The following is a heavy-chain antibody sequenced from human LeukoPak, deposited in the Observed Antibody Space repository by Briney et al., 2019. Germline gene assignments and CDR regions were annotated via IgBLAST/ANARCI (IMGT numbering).Heavy chain of an antibody. CDR2: IYYSGST. CDR3: ATDGYYYYYMDV. D-gene: IGHD3-3*01. V-gene: IGHV4-59*12. CDR1: GGSISSYY. J-gene: IGHJ6*03. Sequence: SETLSLTCTVSGGSISSYYWSWIRQPPGKGLEWIGYIYYSGSTNYNPSLKSRVTISVDTSKNQFSLKLNSVTAADTAVYYCATDGYYYYYMDVWGKGTTVTVSS.